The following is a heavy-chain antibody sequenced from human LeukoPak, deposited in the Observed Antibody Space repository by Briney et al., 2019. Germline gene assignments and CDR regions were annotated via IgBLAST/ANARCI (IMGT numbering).Heavy chain of an antibody. CDR3: ARDQGSGSYYYGMDV. D-gene: IGHD1-26*01. V-gene: IGHV1-46*04. Sequence: ASVKVSCKASGYTFTSYYMHWVRQAPGQGLEWMGIINPSGGSTSYADSVKGRFTISRHNSKNTLYLQMNSLRAEDTAVYYCARDQGSGSYYYGMDVWGQGTTVTVSS. CDR2: INPSGGST. CDR1: GYTFTSYY. J-gene: IGHJ6*02.